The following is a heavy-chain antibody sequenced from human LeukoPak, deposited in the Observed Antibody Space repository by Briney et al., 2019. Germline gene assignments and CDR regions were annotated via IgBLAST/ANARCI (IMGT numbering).Heavy chain of an antibody. CDR2: ISGSGGST. J-gene: IGHJ5*02. CDR1: GFTFSSYA. D-gene: IGHD3-3*01. CDR3: AKDWVTYYDFWSGYQPRYNWFAT. Sequence: GGSLRLSCAASGFTFSSYAMSWVRQAPGKGLEWVSAISGSGGSTYYADSVKGRFTISRDNSKNTLYLQMNSLRAEDTAVYYCAKDWVTYYDFWSGYQPRYNWFATWAQGTLVTVSS. V-gene: IGHV3-23*01.